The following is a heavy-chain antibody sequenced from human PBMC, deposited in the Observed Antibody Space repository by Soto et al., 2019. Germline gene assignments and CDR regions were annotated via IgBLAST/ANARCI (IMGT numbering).Heavy chain of an antibody. CDR1: GYAFTTYG. Sequence: QVHLVQSGPEVKKPGASVKVSCQGSGYAFTTYGITWVRQAPGQGLEWMGWISAHNGNTNYAQKLQGRVTVTRDTSKSTDYMELRSQRYDDTAVYYCARGRYGDYWGQGALVTVSS. D-gene: IGHD1-1*01. V-gene: IGHV1-18*01. CDR2: ISAHNGNT. J-gene: IGHJ4*02. CDR3: ARGRYGDY.